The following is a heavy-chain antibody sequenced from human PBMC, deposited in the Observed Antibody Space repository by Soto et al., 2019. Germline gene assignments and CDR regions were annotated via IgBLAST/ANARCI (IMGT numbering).Heavy chain of an antibody. D-gene: IGHD3-16*01. CDR3: ARGAWGYFDY. V-gene: IGHV1-69*02. CDR2: IIPILGIA. Sequence: QVQLVQSGAEVKKPGSSVKVSCKASGGTFSSYTISWVRQAPGQGLEWMGRIIPILGIANYAQKFQGRVTITEDKSTSTASMELSSLRCEDTAGYYCARGAWGYFDYWGQGTLVTVSS. CDR1: GGTFSSYT. J-gene: IGHJ4*02.